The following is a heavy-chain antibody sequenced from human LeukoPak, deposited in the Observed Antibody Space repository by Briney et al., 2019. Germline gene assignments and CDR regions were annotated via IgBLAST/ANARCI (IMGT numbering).Heavy chain of an antibody. Sequence: LSLTCAVYGGSFSGYYWTWIRQTPGKGLEWVARIRVKASSYTTEYAASVEGRFIISRDDSKSSLYLQMNSLKSEDTAVYYCAAGARGSAPFDYWGQGTPVTVSS. V-gene: IGHV3-72*01. J-gene: IGHJ4*02. CDR1: GGSFSGYY. D-gene: IGHD6-19*01. CDR3: AAGARGSAPFDY. CDR2: IRVKASSYTT.